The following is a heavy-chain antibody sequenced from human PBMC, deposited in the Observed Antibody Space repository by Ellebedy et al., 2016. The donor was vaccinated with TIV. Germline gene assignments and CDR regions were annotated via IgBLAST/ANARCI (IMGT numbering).Heavy chain of an antibody. D-gene: IGHD1-14*01. CDR2: ISFDGSNE. Sequence: GESLKISCASSGFTFSSYGMPWVRQAQVKGLERVAIISFDGSNEVYADSVKVRFTISRDNSKTTLSLQLNSLRADDTAVYYFARGMTNHYFDYWGQGTLVTVSS. V-gene: IGHV3-30*03. J-gene: IGHJ4*02. CDR1: GFTFSSYG. CDR3: ARGMTNHYFDY.